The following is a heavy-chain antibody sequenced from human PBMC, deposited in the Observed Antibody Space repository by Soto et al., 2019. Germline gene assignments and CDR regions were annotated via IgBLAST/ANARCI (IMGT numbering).Heavy chain of an antibody. CDR3: AKDSWNWGADY. CDR2: ISYDGSNK. CDR1: GFTFSSYG. Sequence: PGGSLRLSCAASGFTFSSYGMHWVRQAPGKGLEWVAVISYDGSNKYYADSVKGRFTISRDNSKNTLYLRMNSLRAEDTAVYYCAKDSWNWGADYWGQGTLVTVSS. D-gene: IGHD7-27*01. J-gene: IGHJ4*02. V-gene: IGHV3-30*18.